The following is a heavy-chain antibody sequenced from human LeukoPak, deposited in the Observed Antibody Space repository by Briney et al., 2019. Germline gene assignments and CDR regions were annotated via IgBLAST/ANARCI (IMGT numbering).Heavy chain of an antibody. CDR1: GFTFSSYW. Sequence: GGSLRLSCAVSGFTFSSYWMSWVRQAPGKGLEWVANIKQDGSEKYYVDSVKGRFTISRDNAKNSLYLQMNSLRAEDTAVYYCAREGSSWYTYYYYMDVGGKGTTVTVSS. V-gene: IGHV3-7*01. D-gene: IGHD6-13*01. CDR3: AREGSSWYTYYYYMDV. CDR2: IKQDGSEK. J-gene: IGHJ6*03.